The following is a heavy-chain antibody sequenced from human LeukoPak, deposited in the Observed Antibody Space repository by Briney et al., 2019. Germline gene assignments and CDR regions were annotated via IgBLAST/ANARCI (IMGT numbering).Heavy chain of an antibody. CDR1: GGSFSGYY. CDR3: ARGRWDDILTGYYNTYFDY. Sequence: PSETLSLTCAVHGGSFSGYYWSWIRQRPGKGLEWIGEINHGGSTNYNPSLKSRVTISVDTSKNQLSLKLSSVTAADTAVYYCARGRWDDILTGYYNTYFDYWGQGTPVTVSS. CDR2: INHGGST. D-gene: IGHD3-9*01. V-gene: IGHV4-34*01. J-gene: IGHJ4*02.